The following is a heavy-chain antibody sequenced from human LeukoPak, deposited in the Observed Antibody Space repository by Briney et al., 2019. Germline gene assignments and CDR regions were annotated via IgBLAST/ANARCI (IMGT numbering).Heavy chain of an antibody. V-gene: IGHV1-69*04. D-gene: IGHD6-13*01. J-gene: IGHJ4*02. CDR3: ARDLPYSSSWYLYYFDY. CDR1: GGTFSSYA. CDR2: IIPILGIA. Sequence: SVKVSCKASGGTFSSYAISWVRQAPGQGLEWMGRIIPILGIANYAQKFQGRVTITADKSTSIAYMELSSLRSEDTAVYCCARDLPYSSSWYLYYFDYWGQGTLVTVSS.